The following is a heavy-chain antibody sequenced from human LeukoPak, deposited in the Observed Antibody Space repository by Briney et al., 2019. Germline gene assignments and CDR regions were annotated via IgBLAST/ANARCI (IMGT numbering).Heavy chain of an antibody. J-gene: IGHJ4*02. CDR2: ISSDGNNA. CDR1: GFTFSRYG. CDR3: ARPFTHTAMAPFDY. D-gene: IGHD5-18*01. V-gene: IGHV3-30*03. Sequence: GRSLRLSCAASGFTFSRYGMHWVRQAPGKGLEWVAIISSDGNNAYYADSVKGRFTISRDNSKNTLYLQMNSLRAEDTAVYYCARPFTHTAMAPFDYWGQGTLVTVSS.